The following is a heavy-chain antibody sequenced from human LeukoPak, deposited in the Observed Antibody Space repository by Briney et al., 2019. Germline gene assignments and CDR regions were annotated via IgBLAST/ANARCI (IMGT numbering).Heavy chain of an antibody. CDR2: IYYSGNT. V-gene: IGHV4-39*02. CDR3: ARETDSSGFDY. CDR1: GDSISTSNSY. Sequence: SETLSLTCTVSGDSISTSNSYWGWIRQPPWKGLEWIGSIYYSGNTYYNASLKSRVTISVDTSKNQFSLKFTSVTAADTAVYYCARETDSSGFDYWGQGTLVTVSS. J-gene: IGHJ4*02. D-gene: IGHD6-19*01.